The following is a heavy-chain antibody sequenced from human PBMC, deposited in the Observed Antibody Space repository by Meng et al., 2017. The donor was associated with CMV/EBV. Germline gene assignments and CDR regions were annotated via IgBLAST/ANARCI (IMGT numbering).Heavy chain of an antibody. D-gene: IGHD2-2*01. V-gene: IGHV4-39*01. Sequence: GSLRLSCTVSGGSISSSSHYWGWIRQPPGKGLEWIGSIYYSGSTYYNPSLKSRVTISVDTSKNQFSLKLSSVTAADTAVYYCASYWYQLLEDNYNWFDPWGQGTLVTVSS. J-gene: IGHJ5*02. CDR1: GGSISSSSHY. CDR2: IYYSGST. CDR3: ASYWYQLLEDNYNWFDP.